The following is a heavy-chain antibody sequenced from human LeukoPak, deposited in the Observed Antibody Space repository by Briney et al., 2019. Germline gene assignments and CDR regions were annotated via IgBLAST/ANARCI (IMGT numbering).Heavy chain of an antibody. J-gene: IGHJ3*02. CDR2: INHSGST. D-gene: IGHD5-24*01. Sequence: SETLSLTCAVYGGSFSGYYWSWIRQPPGKGLEWIGEINHSGSTNYNPSLKSRVTISVDTSKNQFSLKLSSVTAADTAVYYCARPPQGGYNFDDAFDIWGQGTMVTVSS. CDR3: ARPPQGGYNFDDAFDI. CDR1: GGSFSGYY. V-gene: IGHV4-34*01.